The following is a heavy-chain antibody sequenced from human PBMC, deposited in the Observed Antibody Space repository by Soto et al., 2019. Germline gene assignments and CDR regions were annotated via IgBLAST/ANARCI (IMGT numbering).Heavy chain of an antibody. Sequence: PGGSLRLSCAASGFTFSSYAMHWVRQAPGKGLEWVALISYDGSTSYADSVKGRFTISRDNSKNTLYLQMDSLRAEDTAIYYCAGRLTTAASLDYWGRGTLVTVSS. V-gene: IGHV3-30*14. CDR2: ISYDGST. CDR3: AGRLTTAASLDY. D-gene: IGHD3-16*01. J-gene: IGHJ4*02. CDR1: GFTFSSYA.